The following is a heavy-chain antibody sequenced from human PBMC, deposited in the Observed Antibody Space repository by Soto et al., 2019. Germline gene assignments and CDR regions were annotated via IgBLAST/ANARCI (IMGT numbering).Heavy chain of an antibody. CDR2: ISGSGGTT. J-gene: IGHJ1*01. D-gene: IGHD4-17*01. V-gene: IGHV3-23*01. CDR3: ASRVTKYFQY. CDR1: GFTFSGYA. Sequence: EVQLLESGGGLVQPGGSLRLSRAASGFTFSGYAMSWVRQAPGRGLEWVSSISGSGGTTYYADSVKGRFTISRDNSKNTLYLQMNSLRAEDTAVYYCASRVTKYFQYWGQGTLVTVSS.